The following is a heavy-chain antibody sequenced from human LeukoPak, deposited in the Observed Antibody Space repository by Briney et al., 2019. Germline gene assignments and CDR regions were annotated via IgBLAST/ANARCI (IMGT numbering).Heavy chain of an antibody. CDR3: ARGLNYYYGMDV. J-gene: IGHJ6*02. CDR1: GYTFTRYY. CDR2: INPNSGGT. Sequence: ASVKVSCKASGYTFTRYYMHWVRQAPGQGLEWMGWINPNSGGTNYAQKFQGRVTMTRDTSISTAYMELSRLRSDDTAVYYCARGLNYYYGMDVWGQGTTVTVSS. V-gene: IGHV1-2*02.